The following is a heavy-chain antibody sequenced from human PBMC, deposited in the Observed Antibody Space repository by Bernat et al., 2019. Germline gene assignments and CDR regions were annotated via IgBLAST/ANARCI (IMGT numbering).Heavy chain of an antibody. CDR2: IWYDGSNK. V-gene: IGHV3-33*01. Sequence: QVQLVESGGGVVQPGRSLRLSCAASGFTFSSYGMHWVRQAPGKGLEWVAVIWYDGSNKYYADSVKDRFTISRDNSKNTLYLQMNSLRAEDTAVYYCARDTGVYCSSTSCLRKGWFDPWGQGTLVTVSS. D-gene: IGHD2-2*01. CDR3: ARDTGVYCSSTSCLRKGWFDP. J-gene: IGHJ5*02. CDR1: GFTFSSYG.